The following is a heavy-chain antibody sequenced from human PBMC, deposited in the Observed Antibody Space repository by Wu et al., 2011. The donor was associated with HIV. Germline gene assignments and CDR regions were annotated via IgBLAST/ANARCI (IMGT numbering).Heavy chain of an antibody. CDR2: IIPNSGTT. D-gene: IGHD2-15*01. J-gene: IGHJ6*03. CDR1: GDSLTKYA. Sequence: QVLLVQSGAEVKKPGSSVKVSCKASGDSLTKYAFSWVRQAPGQGLEWMGGIIPNSGTTNYARKFQGRFTVTADTSTTTVHMELRSLRSEDTAVYYCARSGEAAEYYYYCMNVWGKGTTVTISS. CDR3: ARSGEAAEYYYYCMNV. V-gene: IGHV1-69*14.